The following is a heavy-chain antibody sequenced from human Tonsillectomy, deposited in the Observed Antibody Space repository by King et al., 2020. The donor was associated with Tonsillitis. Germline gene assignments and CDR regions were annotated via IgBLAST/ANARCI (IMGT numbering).Heavy chain of an antibody. CDR3: ATYGSGTTQGSRGDAFDI. CDR2: VSGSGRAT. Sequence: VQLVESGGGLVQPGGSLRLSCVGSRFIFSSYAMSWVRQAPGKGLERVSLVSGSGRATYYADSVKGRFTISRDNSRNTLYLQMNSLRAEDTAVYYCATYGSGTTQGSRGDAFDIWGQGTMVTVSS. CDR1: RFIFSSYA. V-gene: IGHV3-23*04. D-gene: IGHD3-10*01. J-gene: IGHJ3*02.